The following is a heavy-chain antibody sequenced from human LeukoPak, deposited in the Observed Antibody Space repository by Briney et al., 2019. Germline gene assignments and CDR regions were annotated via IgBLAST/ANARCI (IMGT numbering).Heavy chain of an antibody. CDR3: ARESSGITIFFDY. Sequence: SQTLSLTCTVSGGSISSGDYYWSWIRQPPGKGLEWIGRIYTSGSTNYNPSLKSRVTMSVDTSKNQFSLRLSSVTAADTAVYYCARESSGITIFFDYWGQGTLVTVSS. V-gene: IGHV4-61*02. J-gene: IGHJ4*02. CDR1: GGSISSGDYY. D-gene: IGHD3-9*01. CDR2: IYTSGST.